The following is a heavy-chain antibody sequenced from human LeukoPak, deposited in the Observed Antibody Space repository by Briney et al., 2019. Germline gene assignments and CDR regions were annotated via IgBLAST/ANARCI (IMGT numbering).Heavy chain of an antibody. V-gene: IGHV1-69*13. CDR3: ARAHLYYYDSSGYSNPFDY. CDR2: IIPIFGTA. D-gene: IGHD3-22*01. CDR1: GGTFSSYA. J-gene: IGHJ4*02. Sequence: SVKVSCKASGGTFSSYAISWVRQAPGQGLEWMGGIIPIFGTANYAQKFQGRVTITADESTSTAYMELSSLRSEDTAVYYCARAHLYYYDSSGYSNPFDYWGQGTLVTVSS.